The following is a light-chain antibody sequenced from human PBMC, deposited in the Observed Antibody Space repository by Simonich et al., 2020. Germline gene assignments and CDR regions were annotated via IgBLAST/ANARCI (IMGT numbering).Light chain of an antibody. V-gene: IGLV1-51*01. CDR1: SSNIGNNY. CDR2: DNN. CDR3: LAWDTSLRAWV. Sequence: QSVLTQPPSVSAAPGQKVTISCSGSSSNIGNNYVSWYQQLPGTAPKLLIYDNNKRPSGIPDRFSGSKSGTSATLGITGLQTGDEADYYCLAWDTSLRAWVFGGGTKLTVL. J-gene: IGLJ3*02.